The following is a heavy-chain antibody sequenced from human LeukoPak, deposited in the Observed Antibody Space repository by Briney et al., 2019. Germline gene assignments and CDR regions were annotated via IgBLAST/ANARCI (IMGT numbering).Heavy chain of an antibody. CDR1: GFTFFTYS. V-gene: IGHV3-23*01. D-gene: IGHD3-10*01. CDR2: ISGSGGST. Sequence: GRSLRLSCAASGFTFFTYSMHWVRQAPGKGLEWVSAISGSGGSTYYADSVKGRFTISRDNSKNTLYLQMNSLRAEDTAVYYCAKSYGTYYGSGTLYFDYWGQGTLVTVSS. J-gene: IGHJ4*02. CDR3: AKSYGTYYGSGTLYFDY.